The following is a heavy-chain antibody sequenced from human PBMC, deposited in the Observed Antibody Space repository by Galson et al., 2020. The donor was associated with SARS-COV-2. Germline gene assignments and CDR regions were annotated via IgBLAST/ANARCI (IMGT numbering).Heavy chain of an antibody. CDR2: INTDGTST. J-gene: IGHJ6*03. Sequence: GGSLRLSCAASGFTYRTYWMHWVRQGPGKGLEWVSRINTDGTSTYYADSVKGRFTISRDNAKNTLYLQMNSLRAEDTAVYYCARGLNYYYMDVWGKGTTVTVSS. V-gene: IGHV3-74*01. CDR1: GFTYRTYW. D-gene: IGHD2-8*01. CDR3: ARGLNYYYMDV.